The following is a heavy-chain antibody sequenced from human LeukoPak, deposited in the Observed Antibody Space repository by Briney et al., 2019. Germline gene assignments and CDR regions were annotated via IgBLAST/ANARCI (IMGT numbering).Heavy chain of an antibody. CDR1: GGTFSSYA. V-gene: IGHV1-69*04. J-gene: IGHJ4*02. CDR3: ARLGVTVAATGKNYFDY. D-gene: IGHD4-23*01. CDR2: IIPILGIA. Sequence: VASVKVSCKASGGTFSSYAISWVRQAPGKGLEWMGRIIPILGIANYAQKFQGRVTITADKSTSTAYMELSSLRSEDTPVYYCARLGVTVAATGKNYFDYWGQGTLVTVSS.